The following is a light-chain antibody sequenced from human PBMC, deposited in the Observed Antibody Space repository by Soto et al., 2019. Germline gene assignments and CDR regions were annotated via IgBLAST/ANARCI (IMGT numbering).Light chain of an antibody. CDR3: TALDDSLTTVA. V-gene: IGLV1-44*01. CDR1: SSNIGSHT. CDR2: GNN. J-gene: IGLJ2*01. Sequence: QSVLTQPPSASGTPGQRVTISCSGSSSNIGSHTVNWYQHLPGTAPKVLIYGNNQRPSGVPDRFSGSKSGTSASLAIGGLQSEDEADYYCTALDDSLTTVAFGGGTKVTVL.